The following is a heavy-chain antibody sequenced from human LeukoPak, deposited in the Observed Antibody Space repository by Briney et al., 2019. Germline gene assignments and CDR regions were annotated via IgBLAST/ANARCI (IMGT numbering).Heavy chain of an antibody. J-gene: IGHJ4*02. V-gene: IGHV5-51*01. D-gene: IGHD3-10*01. CDR1: GYNFTNYW. CDR2: IYPGDSDI. Sequence: GESLKISCQAAGYNFTNYWIAWVRQMPGKGLEWMGFIYPGDSDIRYSPSFQGQVTISADKSISTAYLQWSSLKASDTAMYYCARGHMVRGAAGDYWGQGTLVTVSS. CDR3: ARGHMVRGAAGDY.